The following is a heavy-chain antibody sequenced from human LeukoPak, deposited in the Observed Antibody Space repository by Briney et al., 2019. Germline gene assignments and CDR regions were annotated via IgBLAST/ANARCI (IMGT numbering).Heavy chain of an antibody. CDR1: GYTFTGYY. Sequence: ASVKVSCKASGYTFTGYYMHWVRQAPGQGLEWMGWINPNSGGTNYAQKFQGRVTMTRDTSISTAYMELSRLRSDDTAVYYCARSLWFGGPFDYWGQGTLVTVSS. D-gene: IGHD3-10*01. CDR3: ARSLWFGGPFDY. CDR2: INPNSGGT. J-gene: IGHJ4*02. V-gene: IGHV1-2*02.